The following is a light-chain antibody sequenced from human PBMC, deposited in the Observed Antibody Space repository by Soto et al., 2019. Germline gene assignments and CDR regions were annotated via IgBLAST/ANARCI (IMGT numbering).Light chain of an antibody. CDR3: QQTYRDPQWR. Sequence: DIQMTQSPSFLSASVGDRVTITCLAGQDIRTSLNCYQQKPGKAPKFLIYVASSLHTGVPPRFSGSGSGTDFTMTISGLQAEDYATYFCQQTYRDPQWRFPQQTKVDIQ. CDR1: QDIRTS. V-gene: IGKV1-39*01. CDR2: VAS. J-gene: IGKJ1*01.